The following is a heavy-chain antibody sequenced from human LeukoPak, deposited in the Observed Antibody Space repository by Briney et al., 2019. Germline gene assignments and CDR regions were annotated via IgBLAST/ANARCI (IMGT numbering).Heavy chain of an antibody. CDR2: ISSSGSTI. J-gene: IGHJ3*02. CDR3: ARDEGYSGYVDAFDI. Sequence: GGSLRLSCAASGFTFSDYYMSWIRQAPGKGLEWVSYISSSGSTIYYADSVKGRFTISRDNAKNSLYLQMNSLRDEDTAVYYCARDEGYSGYVDAFDIWGQGTMVTVSS. V-gene: IGHV3-11*04. D-gene: IGHD5-12*01. CDR1: GFTFSDYY.